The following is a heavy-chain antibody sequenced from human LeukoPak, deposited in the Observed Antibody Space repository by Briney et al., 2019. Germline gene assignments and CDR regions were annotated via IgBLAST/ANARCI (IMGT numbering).Heavy chain of an antibody. J-gene: IGHJ6*02. CDR1: GYSFTTYT. Sequence: GASVKVSCKASGYSFTTYTMHWVRQAPGQRLEWMGWVNGGNGNTEYSEKFQGRLTIGRDTSASTAYMELSSLKSEDTAVYYCARPKYTTSSFDHHCGLDVWGQGTRVIVSS. CDR2: VNGGNGNT. CDR3: ARPKYTTSSFDHHCGLDV. V-gene: IGHV1-3*01. D-gene: IGHD2-2*02.